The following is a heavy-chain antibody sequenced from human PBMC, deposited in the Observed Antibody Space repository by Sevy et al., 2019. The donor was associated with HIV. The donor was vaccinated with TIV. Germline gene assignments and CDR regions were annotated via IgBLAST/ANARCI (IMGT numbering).Heavy chain of an antibody. CDR1: GYTLTELS. Sequence: ASVKVSCKVSGYTLTELSMHWLRQAPGKGLEWVGSFDPEDGETVYEHNFQGRVSMTEDTSTDTAYMEVISLKFEDTAVYYCATTKDYYDSSGYPFEYWGQGTLVTVSS. D-gene: IGHD3-22*01. CDR2: FDPEDGET. CDR3: ATTKDYYDSSGYPFEY. V-gene: IGHV1-24*01. J-gene: IGHJ4*02.